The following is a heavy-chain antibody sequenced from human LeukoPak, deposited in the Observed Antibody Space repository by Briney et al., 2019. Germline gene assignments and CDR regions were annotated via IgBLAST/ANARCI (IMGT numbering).Heavy chain of an antibody. Sequence: SVTLSLTCSVSGGSISSRNHYRGWIRQPPGKGLEWIGSIFYTGNTYYNPSLRCRVTMSVDTTTNHFSLNLSSVTAAVLALSYCSRHVNPFDYWGQGALVTVPS. V-gene: IGHV4-39*01. CDR1: GGSISSRNHY. CDR3: SRHVNPFDY. J-gene: IGHJ4*02. CDR2: IFYTGNT.